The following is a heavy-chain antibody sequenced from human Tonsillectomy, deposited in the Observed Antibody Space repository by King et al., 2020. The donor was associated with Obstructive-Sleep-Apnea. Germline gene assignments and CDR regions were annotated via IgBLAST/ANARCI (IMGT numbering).Heavy chain of an antibody. CDR2: ISNVADTHGT. V-gene: IGHV3-73*02. CDR1: GFTFSGSA. D-gene: IGHD3-22*01. J-gene: IGHJ5*02. Sequence: VQLVESGGGLVQPGGSLKLSCAASGFTFSGSAIHWVRQASGRGLEWIGRISNVADTHGTEYAASLKGRFTISRNDSKNTAYLQMNSLKTEDTAVYFCIKRTGGYYDKSGAWGQGTLVTVSS. CDR3: IKRTGGYYDKSGA.